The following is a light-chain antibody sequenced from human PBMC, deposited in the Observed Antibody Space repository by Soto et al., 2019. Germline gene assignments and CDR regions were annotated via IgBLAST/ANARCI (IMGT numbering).Light chain of an antibody. CDR2: KAS. CDR3: QQYNGNGP. V-gene: IGKV1-5*03. Sequence: DIQMTQSPSTLSASVGDRVTITCRASQSISSWLAWYQQKPGKAPKLLIHKASSLQSGVPSRFSGSGSGTEFTLTISSLDPDDFATYYCQQYNGNGPFGQGTKVDIK. CDR1: QSISSW. J-gene: IGKJ1*01.